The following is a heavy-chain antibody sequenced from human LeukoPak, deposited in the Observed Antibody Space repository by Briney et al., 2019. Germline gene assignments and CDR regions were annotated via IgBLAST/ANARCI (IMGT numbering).Heavy chain of an antibody. CDR1: GGSFSGYY. V-gene: IGHV4-34*01. D-gene: IGHD6-19*01. CDR3: ARRRIAVPGPLYWYFDL. J-gene: IGHJ2*01. Sequence: PSETLSLTCAVYGGSFSGYYWSWIRQPPGKGLEWIGEINHSGSTNYNPSLKSRVTISVDTYKNQFSLKLSSVTAADTAVYYCARRRIAVPGPLYWYFDLWGRGTLVTVSS. CDR2: INHSGST.